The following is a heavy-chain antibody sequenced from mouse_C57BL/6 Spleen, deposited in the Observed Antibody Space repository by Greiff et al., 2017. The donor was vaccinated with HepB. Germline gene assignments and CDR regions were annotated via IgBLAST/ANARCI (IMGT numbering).Heavy chain of an antibody. J-gene: IGHJ3*01. Sequence: EVQLQQSGPELVKPGASVKISCKASGYSFTGYYMNWVKQSPEKSLEWIGEINPSTGGTTYNQKFKAKATLTVDKSSSTAYMQLKSLTSEDSAVYYCAREVAYYSNSGFAYWGQGTLVTVSA. CDR2: INPSTGGT. V-gene: IGHV1-42*01. CDR3: AREVAYYSNSGFAY. CDR1: GYSFTGYY. D-gene: IGHD2-5*01.